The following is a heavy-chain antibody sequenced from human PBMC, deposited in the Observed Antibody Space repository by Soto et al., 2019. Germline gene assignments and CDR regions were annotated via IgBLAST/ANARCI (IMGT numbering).Heavy chain of an antibody. Sequence: GGSLRLSCEASGCIFSNYNMDWVRQAPGKGLQWVATLSSSSSYIYYADSVRGRFTIFRDNAKNSLYLQMNNLRVEDTAVYYCARVPVDQGTSIYRFGYFDLWGQGTLVTVSS. CDR2: LSSSSSYI. CDR3: ARVPVDQGTSIYRFGYFDL. CDR1: GCIFSNYN. D-gene: IGHD6-25*01. V-gene: IGHV3-21*01. J-gene: IGHJ5*02.